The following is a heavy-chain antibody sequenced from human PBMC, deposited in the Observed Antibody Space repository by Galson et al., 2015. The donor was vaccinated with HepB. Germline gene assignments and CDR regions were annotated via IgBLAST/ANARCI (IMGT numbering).Heavy chain of an antibody. Sequence: SVKVSCKASGYTFTRFAMNWVRQAPGQGLEWMGWINTNTGNPTYAQGRVTMTRDTSTSIVYMELSSLTSEDTAVYYCARGPFSGLRGAFDIWGQGTMVTVSS. CDR1: GYTFTRFA. J-gene: IGHJ3*02. V-gene: IGHV1-8*01. CDR2: INTNTGNP. CDR3: ARGPFSGLRGAFDI. D-gene: IGHD3-10*01.